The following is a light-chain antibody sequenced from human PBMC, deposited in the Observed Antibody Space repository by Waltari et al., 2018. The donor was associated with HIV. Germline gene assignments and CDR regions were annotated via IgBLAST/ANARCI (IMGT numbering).Light chain of an antibody. CDR2: RNS. V-gene: IGLV1-47*01. CDR3: ASWDDSLNAFV. Sequence: QSVLTQPPSASATPGQRITISCSGGNSNIESNYVYWYQQLPGTAPKVFIYRNSPRPSGFPDRFSGSKSGTSASLIIRGLRSGDESDYYCASWDDSLNAFVFGTGTKVTVL. CDR1: NSNIESNY. J-gene: IGLJ1*01.